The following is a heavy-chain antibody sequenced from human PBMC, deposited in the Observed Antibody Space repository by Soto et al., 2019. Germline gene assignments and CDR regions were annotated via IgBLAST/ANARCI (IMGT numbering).Heavy chain of an antibody. CDR1: GYTFTDFY. CDR3: ARDMTRTVVPYFDV. D-gene: IGHD1-7*01. V-gene: IGHV1-69*06. CDR2: IIPISGAA. Sequence: ASVKVSCTSSGYTFTDFYIPWVLQAPGQGLEWMGRIIPISGAANYAQKFQGRVTITADKSTSTSYMELSSLRSEDTAVYYCARDMTRTVVPYFDVCGQATLVTFSS. J-gene: IGHJ4*02.